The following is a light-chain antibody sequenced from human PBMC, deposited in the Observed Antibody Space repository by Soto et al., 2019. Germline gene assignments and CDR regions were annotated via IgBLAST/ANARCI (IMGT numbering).Light chain of an antibody. CDR2: GAS. CDR3: QQYGSSPVT. Sequence: EILMTQSPATLSVSPGARATLSCRASQSVSSNLAWYQHKPGQAPRLLIYGASPRATGIPDRFSGSGSGTDFTLTISRLEPEDFAVYYCQQYGSSPVTFGGGTKVDIK. CDR1: QSVSSN. J-gene: IGKJ4*01. V-gene: IGKV3-20*01.